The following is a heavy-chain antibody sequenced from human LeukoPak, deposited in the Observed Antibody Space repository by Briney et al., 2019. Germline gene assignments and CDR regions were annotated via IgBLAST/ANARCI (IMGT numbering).Heavy chain of an antibody. Sequence: GASVKVSCKASGYTFTSYGISWVRQAPGQGLEWMGWISAYNGNTNYAQKLQGRVTMTTDTSTSTAYMELRSLRSDDTAVYYCARWAIFGADYYYMGVWGKGTTVTVSS. CDR1: GYTFTSYG. CDR2: ISAYNGNT. V-gene: IGHV1-18*01. J-gene: IGHJ6*03. CDR3: ARWAIFGADYYYMGV. D-gene: IGHD3-3*01.